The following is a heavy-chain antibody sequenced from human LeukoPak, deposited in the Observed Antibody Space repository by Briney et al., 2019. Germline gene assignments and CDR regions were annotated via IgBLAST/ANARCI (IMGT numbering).Heavy chain of an antibody. D-gene: IGHD6-13*01. CDR1: GYTFTGYY. V-gene: IGHV1-2*02. Sequence: ASVKVSCKASGYTFTGYYMHWVRQAPGQGREGMGWINPNSGGTNYAQKFQGRVTMTRDTSISTAYMELSRLRSDDTAVYYCARSAWRASDSSWNWFDPWGQGTLVTVSS. CDR2: INPNSGGT. J-gene: IGHJ5*02. CDR3: ARSAWRASDSSWNWFDP.